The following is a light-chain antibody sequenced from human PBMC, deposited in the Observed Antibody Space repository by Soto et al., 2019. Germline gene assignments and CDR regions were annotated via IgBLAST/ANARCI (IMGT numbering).Light chain of an antibody. J-gene: IGKJ2*01. V-gene: IGKV3-20*01. CDR3: KLYSSSHGYT. Sequence: ESVLTQSPGTRSLSPGERATLSCRASQSVSSRYLAWYQQKPGQAPRLLIYGASSIATGIPDRFSGSGSGTDFTLTISILEHEDFVVSCCKLYSSSHGYTFGQGIKLEIK. CDR1: QSVSSRY. CDR2: GAS.